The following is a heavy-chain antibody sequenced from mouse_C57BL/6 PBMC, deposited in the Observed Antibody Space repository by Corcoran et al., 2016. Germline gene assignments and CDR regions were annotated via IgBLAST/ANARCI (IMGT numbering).Heavy chain of an antibody. CDR3: ARHGYYGFSWFAY. V-gene: IGHV1-19*01. Sequence: EVQLQQSGPVLVKPGASVKMSCKASGYTFTDYYMNWVKQSHGKSLEWIGVINPYNGGTSYNQKFKGKATLTVDKSSSTAYMELRSLTSEDTAVYYCARHGYYGFSWFAYWGQGTLVTVSA. D-gene: IGHD2-3*01. J-gene: IGHJ3*01. CDR2: INPYNGGT. CDR1: GYTFTDYY.